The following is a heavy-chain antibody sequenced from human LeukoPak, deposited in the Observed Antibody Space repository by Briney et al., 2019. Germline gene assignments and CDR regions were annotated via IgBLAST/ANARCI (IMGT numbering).Heavy chain of an antibody. D-gene: IGHD3-22*01. CDR3: ARDMIVVVTSPDDAFDI. CDR1: GFTFSSYS. CDR2: ISSSSSYI. J-gene: IGHJ3*02. V-gene: IGHV3-21*01. Sequence: GGSLRLSCAASGFTFSSYSMNWVRQAPGKGLEWVSSISSSSSYIYYADSVKGRFTISRANAKNSLYLQMNSLRAEDTAVYYCARDMIVVVTSPDDAFDIWGQGTMVTVSS.